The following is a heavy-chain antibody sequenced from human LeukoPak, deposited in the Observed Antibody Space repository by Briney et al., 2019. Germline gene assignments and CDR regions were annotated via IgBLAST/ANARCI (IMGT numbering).Heavy chain of an antibody. CDR3: ARGGHRVYSSGYY. CDR1: GFTFSSYA. Sequence: PGGSLRLSCAASGFTFSSYAMSWVRQPPGKGLEWIGEINHSGSTNYNPSLKSRVTISVDTSKNQFSLKLSSVTAADTAVYYCARGGHRVYSSGYYWGQGTLVTVSS. J-gene: IGHJ4*02. CDR2: INHSGST. V-gene: IGHV4-34*01. D-gene: IGHD3-22*01.